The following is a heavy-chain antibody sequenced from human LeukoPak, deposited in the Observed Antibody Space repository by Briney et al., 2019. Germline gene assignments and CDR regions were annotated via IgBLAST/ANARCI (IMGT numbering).Heavy chain of an antibody. CDR1: GFTFDDYA. CDR2: ISWNSGSI. V-gene: IGHV3-9*01. CDR3: ARHGYDGFDM. D-gene: IGHD6-13*01. Sequence: GRSLRLSCAASGFTFDDYAMHWVRQAPGKGLEWVSGISWNSGSIGYADSVKGRFTISRDNAKNSLYLQMNSLRAEDTAVYYCARHGYDGFDMWGQGTMVTVSS. J-gene: IGHJ3*02.